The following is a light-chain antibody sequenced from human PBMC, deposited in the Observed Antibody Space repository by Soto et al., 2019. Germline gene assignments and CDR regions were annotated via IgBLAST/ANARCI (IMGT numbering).Light chain of an antibody. CDR2: KAS. CDR3: QQYITYSPWT. Sequence: DIQMTQSPSTLSASVGDRVTITCRASQSITNWLAWYQQKPGKAPKLLIYKASNLETGVPSRFXGSGSGTEFTLTISSLQPDDFATYYCQQYITYSPWTFGQGTKVDFK. J-gene: IGKJ1*01. CDR1: QSITNW. V-gene: IGKV1-5*03.